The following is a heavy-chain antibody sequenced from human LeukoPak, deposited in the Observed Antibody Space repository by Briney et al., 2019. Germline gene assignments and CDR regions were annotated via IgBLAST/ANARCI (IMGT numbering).Heavy chain of an antibody. J-gene: IGHJ6*02. Sequence: PSETLSLTCAVSGGSISNENWWGWVRQPPGKGLEWIGEIYHSGSTNYIPSLKSRVTISVDKSKNQFSLKLTSVTAADTAVYYCAGSPIGYGMDVWGQGTTVTVSS. CDR1: GGSISNENW. CDR3: AGSPIGYGMDV. V-gene: IGHV4-4*02. CDR2: IYHSGST.